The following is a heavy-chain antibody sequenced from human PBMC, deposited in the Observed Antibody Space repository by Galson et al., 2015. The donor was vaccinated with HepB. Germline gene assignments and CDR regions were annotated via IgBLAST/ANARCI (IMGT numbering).Heavy chain of an antibody. Sequence: SLRLSCAASGFTFSNAWMSWVRQAPGKGLEWVGRIKSKTDGGTTDYAAPVKGRLTISRDDSKNTLYLQMNSLKTEDTAVYYCTTDYLLWNDGDLDYWGQGTLVTVSS. CDR2: IKSKTDGGTT. V-gene: IGHV3-15*01. J-gene: IGHJ4*02. CDR1: GFTFSNAW. CDR3: TTDYLLWNDGDLDY. D-gene: IGHD1-1*01.